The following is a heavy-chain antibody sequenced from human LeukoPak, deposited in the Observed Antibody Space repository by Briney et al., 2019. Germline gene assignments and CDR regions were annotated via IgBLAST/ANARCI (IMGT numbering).Heavy chain of an antibody. CDR1: GGSIKNYY. CDR3: ARAGPVPTSDGGPIADS. J-gene: IGHJ4*02. D-gene: IGHD4-17*01. Sequence: SETLSLTCIVSGGSIKNYYWGWMRQPPGKALEWIGSIYDTGTTRYNPSLKSRVTMSVDTSNNEYSLKLRSVTPADTAVYYCARAGPVPTSDGGPIADSWGQGTLVTVSS. CDR2: IYDTGTT. V-gene: IGHV4-59*01.